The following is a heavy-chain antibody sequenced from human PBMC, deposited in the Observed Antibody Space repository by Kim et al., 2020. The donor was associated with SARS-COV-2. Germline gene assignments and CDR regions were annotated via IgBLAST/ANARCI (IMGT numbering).Heavy chain of an antibody. CDR1: GFTFGTYA. CDR2: IYSGGSST. V-gene: IGHV3-23*03. J-gene: IGHJ4*02. CDR3: AKDSKTIYGSGTLHFDY. Sequence: GGSLRLSCVASGFTFGTYAMNWVRQAPGKGLEWVSIIYSGGSSTYYADSVKGRFTISRDNSKNTLYLQMNSLRAEDTAVYYCAKDSKTIYGSGTLHFDYWGQGTLVTVSS. D-gene: IGHD3-10*01.